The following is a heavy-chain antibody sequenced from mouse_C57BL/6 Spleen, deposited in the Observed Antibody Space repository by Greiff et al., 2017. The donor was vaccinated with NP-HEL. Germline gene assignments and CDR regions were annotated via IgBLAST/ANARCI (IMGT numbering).Heavy chain of an antibody. CDR3: ARHQLGQGDYFDY. J-gene: IGHJ2*01. D-gene: IGHD4-1*02. CDR2: ISSGGSYT. CDR1: GFTFSSYG. Sequence: EVQRVESGGDLVKPGGSLKLSCAASGFTFSSYGMSWVRQTPDKRLEWVATISSGGSYTYYPDSVKGRFTISRDNAKNTLSLQMSSLKSEDTAMDYCARHQLGQGDYFDYWGQGTTLTVSS. V-gene: IGHV5-6*01.